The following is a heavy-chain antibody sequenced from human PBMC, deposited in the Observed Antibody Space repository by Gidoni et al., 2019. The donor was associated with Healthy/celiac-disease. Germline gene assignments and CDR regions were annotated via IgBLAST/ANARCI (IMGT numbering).Heavy chain of an antibody. J-gene: IGHJ5*02. CDR1: GFTVSSNY. CDR2: IYGGGST. D-gene: IGHD2-15*01. Sequence: EVQLVESGGGLVQPGGSLRLSCAASGFTVSSNYMSWVRQAPGKGLEWVSVIYGGGSTYYADSVKCRLTMSRDNSKNTLYLQMNSLRAEDTAVYYCARGADCSGVSCYSGNWFDPWGQGTLVTVSS. CDR3: ARGADCSGVSCYSGNWFDP. V-gene: IGHV3-66*01.